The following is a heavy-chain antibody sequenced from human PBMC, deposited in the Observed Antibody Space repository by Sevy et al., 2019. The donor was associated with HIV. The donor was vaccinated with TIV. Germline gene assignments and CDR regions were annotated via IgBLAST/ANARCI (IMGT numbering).Heavy chain of an antibody. Sequence: GGSLRLSCAASGFSFSDSAMHWVRQASGKGLEWIGRIRSQDNNYATSYVASVRDRFTISRDDAKNTAYLQMDSLKTEDTAVYYCSRHKEPWRVLDSKDGMDVWGQGTTVTVSS. CDR1: GFSFSDSA. J-gene: IGHJ6*02. D-gene: IGHD6-19*01. V-gene: IGHV3-73*01. CDR2: IRSQDNNYAT. CDR3: SRHKEPWRVLDSKDGMDV.